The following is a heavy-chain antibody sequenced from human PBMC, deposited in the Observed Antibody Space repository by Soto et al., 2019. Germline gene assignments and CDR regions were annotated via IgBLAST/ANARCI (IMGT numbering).Heavy chain of an antibody. J-gene: IGHJ4*01. V-gene: IGHV3-30*02. CDR2: IDYNEINQ. Sequence: PGGSLRLSCVASGFTVSNDGMHWVRQARGNGLEWVAGIDYNEINQYYIDPVKGRFTISRDQSKNTLSLQMNSLRPEDTAVYYCARGSAWSIAAAGSLHYWGQGTLVTVSS. CDR3: ARGSAWSIAAAGSLHY. CDR1: GFTVSNDG. D-gene: IGHD6-13*01.